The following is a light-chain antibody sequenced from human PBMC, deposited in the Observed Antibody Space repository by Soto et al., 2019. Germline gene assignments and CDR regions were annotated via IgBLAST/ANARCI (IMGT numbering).Light chain of an antibody. V-gene: IGKV1-39*01. CDR3: QQSFTTPWT. Sequence: DIQMTQSPSSLSASLGDRVTITCRPSESIRNELNWFQQRPGKAPRLLIYDTFTLQSGVPCRFSGSVSGTEFSLTISSLQAGDSAIYYCQQSFTTPWTFGQGTKVDIK. J-gene: IGKJ1*01. CDR2: DTF. CDR1: ESIRNE.